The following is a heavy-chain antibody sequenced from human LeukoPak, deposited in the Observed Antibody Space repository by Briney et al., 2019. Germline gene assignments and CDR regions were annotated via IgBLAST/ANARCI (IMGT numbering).Heavy chain of an antibody. D-gene: IGHD3-10*01. Sequence: TLSLTCAVSGGSISSGGYSWSWIRQPPGKGLEWIGYIYHSGSTYYNPSLKSRVTISVDRSKNQFSLKLSSVTAADTAVYYCATMVQGIYTYFGSWGQGNLVAVSS. CDR2: IYHSGST. CDR1: GGSISSGGYS. J-gene: IGHJ4*02. V-gene: IGHV4-30-2*01. CDR3: ATMVQGIYTYFGS.